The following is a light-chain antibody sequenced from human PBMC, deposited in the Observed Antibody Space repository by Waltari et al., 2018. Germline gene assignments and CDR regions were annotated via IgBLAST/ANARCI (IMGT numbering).Light chain of an antibody. Sequence: QSALTQPRSVSGSPGQSVTISCTGTSSDVGGYDFVSWYQQYPGKAPKLIIYDVNKRPPGVPDRFSGSKSGNPASLTISGLLNEDEADYYCCSYAGADTSVIFGGGTTLTVL. V-gene: IGLV2-11*01. CDR1: SSDVGGYDF. CDR3: CSYAGADTSVI. CDR2: DVN. J-gene: IGLJ2*01.